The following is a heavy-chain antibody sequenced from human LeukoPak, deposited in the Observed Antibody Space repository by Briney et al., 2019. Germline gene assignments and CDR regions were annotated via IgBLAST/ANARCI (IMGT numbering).Heavy chain of an antibody. V-gene: IGHV3-9*03. J-gene: IGHJ4*02. CDR1: GFTFDDYA. CDR2: ISWNSGSI. Sequence: GGSLRLSCAASGFTFDDYAMHWVRQAPGKGLEWVSGISWNSGSIGYADSVKGRFTISRDNAKNSLYLQMNSLRAEDMALYYCAKDRKPYSSSSGIDYWGQGTLVTVSS. D-gene: IGHD6-6*01. CDR3: AKDRKPYSSSSGIDY.